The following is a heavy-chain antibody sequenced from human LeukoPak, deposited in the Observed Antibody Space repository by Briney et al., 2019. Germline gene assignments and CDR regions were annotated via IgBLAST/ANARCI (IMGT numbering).Heavy chain of an antibody. CDR1: GGSISGRH. Sequence: SETLSLTCTVSGGSISGRHWSWIRQPPGKGLEWIGYIYANNGGTDYNPSLKSRATIAVETSTNQFSLHLNAVTAADTAVYYCARDSAARSDLWGRGTLVTVAS. CDR2: IYANNGGT. V-gene: IGHV4-59*11. J-gene: IGHJ2*01. D-gene: IGHD2-15*01. CDR3: ARDSAARSDL.